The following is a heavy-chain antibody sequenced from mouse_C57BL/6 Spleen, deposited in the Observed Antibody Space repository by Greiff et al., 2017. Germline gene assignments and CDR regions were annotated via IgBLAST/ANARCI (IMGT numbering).Heavy chain of an antibody. Sequence: VKLMESGPELVKPGASVKLSCKASGYTFTSYDIHWVKQRPGQGLEWIGWIYPCDGSTNYNEKFKGKATLTVDTSSSTAYMELHSLTSEDSAVYFCARRVTHDFDYWGQGTTLTVSS. V-gene: IGHV1-85*01. CDR1: GYTFTSYD. J-gene: IGHJ2*01. D-gene: IGHD2-2*01. CDR3: ARRVTHDFDY. CDR2: IYPCDGST.